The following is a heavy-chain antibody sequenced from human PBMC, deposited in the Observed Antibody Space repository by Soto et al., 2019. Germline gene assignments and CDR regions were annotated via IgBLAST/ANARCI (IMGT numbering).Heavy chain of an antibody. CDR3: ARIISYYDFWRPDYYYYGMDV. Sequence: PSETLSLTCTVSGGSISSGCYYWSWIRQHPGKGLELIGYIYYSGSTNYNPSLKSRVTISVDTSKNQFSLKLSSVTAADTAVYYCARIISYYDFWRPDYYYYGMDVWGQGTTVTVSS. V-gene: IGHV4-61*01. D-gene: IGHD3-3*01. CDR2: IYYSGST. J-gene: IGHJ6*02. CDR1: GGSISSGCYY.